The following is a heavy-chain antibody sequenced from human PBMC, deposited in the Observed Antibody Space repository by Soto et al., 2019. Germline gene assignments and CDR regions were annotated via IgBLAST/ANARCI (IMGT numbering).Heavy chain of an antibody. D-gene: IGHD5-12*01. CDR1: GFTFSSYW. Sequence: GGSLRLSCAASGFTFSSYWMHWVRQAPGKGLVWVSRINSDGSSTSYADSVKGRFTISRDNSKNTMYLQMNSLRPEDTAVYYCAREGDGYKYYFDYWGQGTLVTVSS. J-gene: IGHJ4*02. CDR3: AREGDGYKYYFDY. V-gene: IGHV3-74*01. CDR2: INSDGSST.